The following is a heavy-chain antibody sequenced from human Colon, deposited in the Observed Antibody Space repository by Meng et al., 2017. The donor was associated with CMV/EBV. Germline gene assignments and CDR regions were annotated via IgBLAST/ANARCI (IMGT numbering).Heavy chain of an antibody. CDR2: IHPADSDT. CDR3: ARKGDYDSSGFCDY. J-gene: IGHJ4*02. V-gene: IGHV5-51*01. D-gene: IGHD3-22*01. CDR1: GYSFSNDW. Sequence: GESLKISCQGSGYSFSNDWIVWVRQLPGKGLEWMGLIHPADSDTRDSPSFQGQVTISADKTNRTAYLQWSSLKPSDTAMYYCARKGDYDSSGFCDYWGQGTLVTVSS.